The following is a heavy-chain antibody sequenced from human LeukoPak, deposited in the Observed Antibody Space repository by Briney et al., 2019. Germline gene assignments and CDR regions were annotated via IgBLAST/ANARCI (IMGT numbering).Heavy chain of an antibody. J-gene: IGHJ5*02. D-gene: IGHD3-10*01. V-gene: IGHV4-34*01. CDR2: INHSGST. CDR1: GVSFSGYY. Sequence: SETLSLTCAVYGVSFSGYYWSWIRQPPGKGLEWIGEINHSGSTNYNPSLKSRVTISVDTSKNQFSLKLSSVTAADTAVYYCARVRGVIRFDPWGQGTLVTVSS. CDR3: ARVRGVIRFDP.